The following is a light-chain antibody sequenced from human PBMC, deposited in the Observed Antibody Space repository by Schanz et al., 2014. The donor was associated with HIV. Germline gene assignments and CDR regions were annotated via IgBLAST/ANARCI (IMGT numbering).Light chain of an antibody. V-gene: IGKV3D-20*02. CDR1: QSVSSSY. J-gene: IGKJ4*01. CDR2: GAS. Sequence: EIVLTQSPGTLSLSPGERATLSCRASQSVSSSYLAWYQQKPGQAPRLLIYGASRRAAGVPDRFSGGGSGTDFTLTISSLEPEDFAVYYCQQRSNWPRGTFGGGTTVEIK. CDR3: QQRSNWPRGT.